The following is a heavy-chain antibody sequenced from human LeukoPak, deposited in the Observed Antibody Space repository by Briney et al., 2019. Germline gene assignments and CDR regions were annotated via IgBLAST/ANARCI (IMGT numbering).Heavy chain of an antibody. CDR2: IYYSGST. CDR1: GGSISSYY. CDR3: ARADPGDGEDVPFDY. Sequence: PSETLSLTCTVSGGSISSYYWSWIRQPPGKGLEWIGYIYYSGSTNYNPSLKSRVTISVDTSKNQFSLKLSSVTAADTAVYYCARADPGDGEDVPFDYWGQGTLVTVSS. D-gene: IGHD3-10*01. V-gene: IGHV4-59*01. J-gene: IGHJ4*02.